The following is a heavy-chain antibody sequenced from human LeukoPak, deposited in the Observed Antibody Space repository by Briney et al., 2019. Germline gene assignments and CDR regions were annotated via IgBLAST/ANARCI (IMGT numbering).Heavy chain of an antibody. CDR2: IYTSGST. V-gene: IGHV4-4*07. J-gene: IGHJ3*02. CDR1: GGSFSGYY. Sequence: SETLSLTCAVYGGSFSGYYWSWIRQPAGKGLEWIGRIYTSGSTNYNPSLKSRVTISVDTSKNQFSLKLSSVTAADTAVYYCARDWYYYDSSGYYFDAFDIWGQGTMVTVSS. D-gene: IGHD3-22*01. CDR3: ARDWYYYDSSGYYFDAFDI.